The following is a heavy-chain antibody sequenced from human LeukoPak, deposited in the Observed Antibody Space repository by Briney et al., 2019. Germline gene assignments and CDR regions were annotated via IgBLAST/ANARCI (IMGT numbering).Heavy chain of an antibody. V-gene: IGHV3-21*06. CDR3: ARGHYDILTASYKWTPDY. Sequence: GGSLRLPCAASGFTFSTYNMNWVRQAPGKGLEWVSSITSGGTYTYYADSVKGRFTTSRDNAKNSLSLQLSSLRAEDTAVYYCARGHYDILTASYKWTPDYWGQGILVTVSS. J-gene: IGHJ4*02. CDR1: GFTFSTYN. CDR2: ITSGGTYT. D-gene: IGHD3-9*01.